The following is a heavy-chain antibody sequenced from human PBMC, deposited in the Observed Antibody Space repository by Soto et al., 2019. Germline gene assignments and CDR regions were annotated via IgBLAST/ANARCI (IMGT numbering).Heavy chain of an antibody. Sequence: QVQLVQSGAEVKKPGSSVKFSCKASGGTFGSYAISWLRQAPGQGLEWMGGIIPIFGTVNYAQKFQGRVTITADESTSTAYMELSSLRSEDTAVYYCARGNHRWLQLWYFDLWGRGTLVTVSS. CDR1: GGTFGSYA. CDR3: ARGNHRWLQLWYFDL. V-gene: IGHV1-69*12. D-gene: IGHD5-12*01. J-gene: IGHJ2*01. CDR2: IIPIFGTV.